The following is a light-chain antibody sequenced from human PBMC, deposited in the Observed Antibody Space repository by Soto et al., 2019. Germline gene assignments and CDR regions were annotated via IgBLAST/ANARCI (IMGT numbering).Light chain of an antibody. CDR1: QTLINK. V-gene: IGKV3-15*01. CDR2: DAS. J-gene: IGKJ1*01. CDR3: QQYNDWQWT. Sequence: IVMTQSPATLSVSPGERATLSCRASQTLINKLAWFQQEPGQAPRLLIYDASTRATGVPARVSGSGSGTEFTLTISSLQSEDFAVYYCQQYNDWQWTFGQGTKVEIK.